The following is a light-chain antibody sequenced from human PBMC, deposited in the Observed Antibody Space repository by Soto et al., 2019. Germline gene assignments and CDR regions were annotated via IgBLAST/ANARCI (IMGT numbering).Light chain of an antibody. V-gene: IGKV1-12*01. Sequence: DIQMTQSPSTLSGSVGGRVTITCRASQTISSWVAWYQQKPGKAPKLLIYAASSLQSGVPSRFSGSGSGTDFTLTISSLQPEDFATYYCQQANSFPLTFGQGTRLEIK. CDR2: AAS. CDR3: QQANSFPLT. CDR1: QTISSW. J-gene: IGKJ5*01.